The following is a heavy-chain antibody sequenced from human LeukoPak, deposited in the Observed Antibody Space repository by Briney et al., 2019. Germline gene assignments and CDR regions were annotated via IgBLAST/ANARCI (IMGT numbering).Heavy chain of an antibody. J-gene: IGHJ5*02. Sequence: GESLKISCKGSGYSFTSYWIGWVRQMPGKGLEWMGIIYPGDSDTRYSPSFQGQVTISADKSISTAYLQWSSLKASDTAMYFCARRVTVTTQQNWLDPWGQGTLVTVSS. CDR2: IYPGDSDT. D-gene: IGHD4-11*01. CDR1: GYSFTSYW. V-gene: IGHV5-51*01. CDR3: ARRVTVTTQQNWLDP.